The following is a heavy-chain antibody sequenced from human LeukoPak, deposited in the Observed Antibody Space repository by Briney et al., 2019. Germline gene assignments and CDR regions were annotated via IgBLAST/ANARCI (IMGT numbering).Heavy chain of an antibody. CDR2: IHPEGNEK. J-gene: IGHJ4*02. V-gene: IGHV3-7*04. CDR1: GFSVTDFW. CDR3: ARGDAFSGDH. Sequence: GGSLRLSCAGSGFSVTDFWMHWVRQAPGRGLEWVANIHPEGNEKYHVESVKGRFTISRDNTKNLLFLQMNGLRVEDTAVYYCARGDAFSGDHWGQGTLVTVSS.